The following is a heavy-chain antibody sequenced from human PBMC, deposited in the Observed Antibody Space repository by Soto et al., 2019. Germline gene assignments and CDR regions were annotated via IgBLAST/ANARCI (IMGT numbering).Heavy chain of an antibody. CDR3: AKIQGDDYGDYRSRYYYMDV. V-gene: IGHV3-30*18. D-gene: IGHD4-17*01. CDR2: ISYDGSNK. Sequence: GGSLRLSCAASGFTFSSYGMHWVRQAPGKGLEWVAVISYDGSNKYYAGSVKGRFTISRDNSKNTLYLQMNSLRAEDTAVYYCAKIQGDDYGDYRSRYYYMDVWGKGTTVTVSS. J-gene: IGHJ6*03. CDR1: GFTFSSYG.